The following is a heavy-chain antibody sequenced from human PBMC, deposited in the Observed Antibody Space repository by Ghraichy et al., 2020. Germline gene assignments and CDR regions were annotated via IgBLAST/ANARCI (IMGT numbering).Heavy chain of an antibody. Sequence: GGSLRLSCAASGFTFSDYDMQWVRQVPGKGLEWVSTLWYDGTNKYYAESVKGRFTISRDISKSTLYLQMNSLRVEDTAVYYCARGRWYGGTWGQGTRVTVSS. D-gene: IGHD6-13*01. V-gene: IGHV3-33*01. CDR2: LWYDGTNK. CDR3: ARGRWYGGT. J-gene: IGHJ4*02. CDR1: GFTFSDYD.